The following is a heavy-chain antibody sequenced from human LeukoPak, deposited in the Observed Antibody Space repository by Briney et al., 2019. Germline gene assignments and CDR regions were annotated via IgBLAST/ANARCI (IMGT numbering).Heavy chain of an antibody. CDR3: ARWVVPYQDYYYGMDV. Sequence: ASVKVSCKASGYTFTSYDIYWVRQATGQGLEWMGWMNPNSGNTGYAQKFQGRVTMTRNTSISTAYMELSSLRSEDTAVYSCARWVVPYQDYYYGMDVWGQGTTVTVSS. CDR1: GYTFTSYD. V-gene: IGHV1-8*01. CDR2: MNPNSGNT. D-gene: IGHD2-2*01. J-gene: IGHJ6*02.